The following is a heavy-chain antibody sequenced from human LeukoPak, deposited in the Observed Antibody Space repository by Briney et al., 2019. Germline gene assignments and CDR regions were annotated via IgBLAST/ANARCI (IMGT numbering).Heavy chain of an antibody. J-gene: IGHJ4*02. Sequence: SETLSLTCAVYGGSFNDYYWNWIRQPPGKGLEWIGEINLRGSTTYNPSLKSRVTISLDESKNQFSLKLSSVTAADTAVYFCARVAAAGNYYFDYWGQGTLVTVSS. CDR3: ARVAAAGNYYFDY. V-gene: IGHV4-34*01. CDR1: GGSFNDYY. CDR2: INLRGST. D-gene: IGHD6-13*01.